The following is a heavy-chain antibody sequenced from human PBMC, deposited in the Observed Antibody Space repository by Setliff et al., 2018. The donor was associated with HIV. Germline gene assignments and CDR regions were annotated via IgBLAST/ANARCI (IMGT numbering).Heavy chain of an antibody. V-gene: IGHV3-21*01. CDR3: ARDFMATTNGFDY. D-gene: IGHD5-12*01. CDR2: ISSSTSYI. CDR1: RFIFSSYS. Sequence: GGSLRLSCAASRFIFSSYSTNWVRQAPGKGLEWVSSISSSTSYIFYADSVKGRFTISRDNAKNSLYLQMDSLRAEDTAVYYCARDFMATTNGFDYWGQGTLVTVSS. J-gene: IGHJ4*02.